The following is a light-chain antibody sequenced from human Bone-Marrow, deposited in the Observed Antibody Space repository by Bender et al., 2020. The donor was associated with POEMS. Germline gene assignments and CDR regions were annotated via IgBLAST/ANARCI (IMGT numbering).Light chain of an antibody. CDR1: SSDIGAGYD. CDR3: CSYAGRSILWV. J-gene: IGLJ3*02. Sequence: QSVLTQPPSVSGAPGQRVTVSCIGGSSDIGAGYDVNWYQQLPGRAPKLLIYRSNQRPSGVPDRFSGSKSGNTASLTISGLQAEDEADYYCCSYAGRSILWVFGGGTQLTVL. V-gene: IGLV1-40*01. CDR2: RSN.